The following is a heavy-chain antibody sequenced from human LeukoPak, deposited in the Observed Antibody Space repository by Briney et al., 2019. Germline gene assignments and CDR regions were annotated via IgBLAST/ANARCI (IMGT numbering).Heavy chain of an antibody. CDR2: ISGSGGRT. V-gene: IGHV3-23*01. D-gene: IGHD1-14*01. J-gene: IGHJ4*02. CDR3: VKDKGLVYVNVFVS. CDR1: GFTFSNYA. Sequence: PGGSLRLSCAASGFTFSNYAMSWVRQAPGKGLEWVSGISGSGGRTSYADSVKGRFTISRDSSKNTLFLQMNSLRAEDTAVYYCVKDKGLVYVNVFVSWGQGTLVTVSS.